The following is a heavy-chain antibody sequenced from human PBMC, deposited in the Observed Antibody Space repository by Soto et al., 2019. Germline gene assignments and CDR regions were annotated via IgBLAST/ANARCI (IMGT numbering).Heavy chain of an antibody. D-gene: IGHD1-26*01. Sequence: ESGPTLVNPTQTLTLTCTSSGFSLSTSGMCVSWIRQPPGKALEWLARIEWDDDKYYSTSLKTRLTISKDTSKNQVVLTMTNMDPVDTATYYCARTQVGALYYYYAMDVWGKGTTVTVSS. CDR2: IEWDDDK. CDR3: ARTQVGALYYYYAMDV. J-gene: IGHJ6*04. V-gene: IGHV2-70*11. CDR1: GFSLSTSGMC.